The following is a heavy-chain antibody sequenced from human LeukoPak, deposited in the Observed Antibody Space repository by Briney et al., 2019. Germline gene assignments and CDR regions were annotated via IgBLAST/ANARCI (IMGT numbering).Heavy chain of an antibody. CDR1: GSTFSDYW. J-gene: IGHJ6*02. CDR3: ARGGSTAAHL. V-gene: IGHV3-74*01. CDR2: IDSDGSRT. Sequence: GGSLRLSCEAPGSTFSDYWMHWVRQAPGKGPVWVSRIDSDGSRTSYADPVKGRFTISRDNAKNTVYLQMNSLRAEDTAVYYCARGGSTAAHLWGQGTTVTVSS. D-gene: IGHD6-6*01.